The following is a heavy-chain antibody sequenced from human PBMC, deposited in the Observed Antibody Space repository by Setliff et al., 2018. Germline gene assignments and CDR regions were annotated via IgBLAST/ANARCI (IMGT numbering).Heavy chain of an antibody. CDR2: MFYTGTT. CDR1: GDSITSYY. CDR3: ATNLATPSDAFDI. V-gene: IGHV4-59*01. J-gene: IGHJ3*02. Sequence: LSLTCTLSGDSITSYYLTWIRQPPGKGLEWIGYMFYTGTTNYNPSLKSRVTMSIDTSMKSFSLRLTSVTPADTAIYYCATNLATPSDAFDIWGQGTMVTVS.